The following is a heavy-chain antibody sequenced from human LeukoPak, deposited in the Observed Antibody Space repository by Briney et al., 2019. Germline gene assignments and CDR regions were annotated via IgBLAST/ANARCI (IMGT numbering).Heavy chain of an antibody. CDR1: GYTFTNYY. Sequence: ASVKVSCKASGYTFTNYYIHWVRQAPGQGLEWMGLINPSGGTTNCAQKFQGRVTMTRDMSTTTVYMHLSSLRSEDTAVYFCAREAVTIFGLVRTQTPKGPHRFDPWGQGTLVTVSS. D-gene: IGHD3-3*01. J-gene: IGHJ5*02. CDR2: INPSGGTT. CDR3: AREAVTIFGLVRTQTPKGPHRFDP. V-gene: IGHV1-46*01.